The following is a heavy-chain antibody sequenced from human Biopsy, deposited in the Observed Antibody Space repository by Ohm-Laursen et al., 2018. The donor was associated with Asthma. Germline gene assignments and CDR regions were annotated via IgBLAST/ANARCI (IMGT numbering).Heavy chain of an antibody. V-gene: IGHV5-51*03. CDR3: ARVGVCGGDCYSPHDCWYFDL. CDR2: IYPGDSDT. D-gene: IGHD2-21*02. J-gene: IGHJ2*01. CDR1: GYSFTSYW. Sequence: GESLRISCKGSGYSFTSYWIGWVRQMPGKGLEWMGIIYPGDSDTRYSPSFQGQVTISADKSISTAYLQWSSLKASDTAMYYCARVGVCGGDCYSPHDCWYFDLWGRGTLVTVSS.